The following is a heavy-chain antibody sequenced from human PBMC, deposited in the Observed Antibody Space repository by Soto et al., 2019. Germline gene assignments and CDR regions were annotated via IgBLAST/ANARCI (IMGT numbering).Heavy chain of an antibody. J-gene: IGHJ5*02. D-gene: IGHD3-3*01. CDR2: IIPIFGTA. CDR1: GGTFSSYA. V-gene: IGHV1-69*06. Sequence: SVKVSCKASGGTFSSYAISWVRQAPGQGLEWMGGIIPIFGTANYAQKFQGRVTITADKSTSAAYMELSSLRSEDTAVYYCASSGYRNWFDPWGQGTLVTVSS. CDR3: ASSGYRNWFDP.